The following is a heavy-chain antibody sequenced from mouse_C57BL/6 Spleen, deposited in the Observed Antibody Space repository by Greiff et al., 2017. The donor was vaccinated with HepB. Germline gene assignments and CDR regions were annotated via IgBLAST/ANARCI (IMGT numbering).Heavy chain of an antibody. CDR3: ARRGSNWDPFDY. Sequence: VQLQQSGPELVKPGASVKISCKASGYAFSSSWMNWVKQRPGKGLEWIGRIYPGDGDTNYNGKFKGKATLTADKSSSTAYMQLSSLTSEDSAVFFCARRGSNWDPFDYWGQGTTLTVSS. D-gene: IGHD4-1*01. CDR2: IYPGDGDT. J-gene: IGHJ2*01. CDR1: GYAFSSSW. V-gene: IGHV1-82*01.